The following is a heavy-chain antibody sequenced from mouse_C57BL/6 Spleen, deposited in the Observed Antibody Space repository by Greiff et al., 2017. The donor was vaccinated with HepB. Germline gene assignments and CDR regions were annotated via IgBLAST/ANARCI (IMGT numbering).Heavy chain of an antibody. V-gene: IGHV1-55*01. CDR2: IYPGSGST. D-gene: IGHD1-1*01. CDR3: ARPTVVARDFDV. Sequence: QVHVKQPGAELVKPGASVKMSCKASGYTFTSYWITWVKQRPGQGLEWIGDIYPGSGSTNYNEKFKSKATLTVDTSSSTAYMQLSSLTSEDSAVYYCARPTVVARDFDVWGTGTTVTVSS. CDR1: GYTFTSYW. J-gene: IGHJ1*03.